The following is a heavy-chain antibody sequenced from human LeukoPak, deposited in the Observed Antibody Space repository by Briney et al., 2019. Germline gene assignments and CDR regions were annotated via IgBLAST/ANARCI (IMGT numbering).Heavy chain of an antibody. CDR3: TTRGGSFSIFDY. J-gene: IGHJ4*02. V-gene: IGHV3-15*01. CDR1: GFTFSDAW. Sequence: GGSLRLSCAASGFTFSDAWMSWVRQAPGKGLEWVGRIKSKTDGGTTDYAAPVKGRFTISRDDSKNTLYLQTNSPKTEDTAVYYCTTRGGSFSIFDYWGQGTLVTVSS. CDR2: IKSKTDGGTT. D-gene: IGHD1-26*01.